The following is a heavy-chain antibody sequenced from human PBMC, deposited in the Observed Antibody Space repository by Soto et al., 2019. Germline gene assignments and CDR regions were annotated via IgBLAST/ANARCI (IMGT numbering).Heavy chain of an antibody. D-gene: IGHD1-26*01. CDR1: GGTFSSYA. V-gene: IGHV1-69*13. CDR2: IIPIFGTA. J-gene: IGHJ5*02. CDR3: ARAVDIVGATFAWFDP. Sequence: SVKISCKASGGTFSSYAISWVRQAPGQGLEWMGGIIPIFGTANYAQKFQGRVTITADESKSTAYMELSSLRSEDTAVYYCARAVDIVGATFAWFDPWGQGTLVTVSS.